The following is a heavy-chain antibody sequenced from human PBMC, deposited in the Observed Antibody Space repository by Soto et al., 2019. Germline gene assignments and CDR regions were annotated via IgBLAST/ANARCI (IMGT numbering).Heavy chain of an antibody. J-gene: IGHJ6*02. V-gene: IGHV3-53*01. Sequence: GGSLRLSCTVSGFSVTNSYINWVRQAPGKGLEWVSILYSSGTTYYADSVRGRFTVSRDDSKNTLFLHMNSLRADDTAVYYCARDWSKFSYNYPYYYAMDAWGQGTTVTVS. CDR2: LYSSGTT. D-gene: IGHD5-18*01. CDR1: GFSVTNSY. CDR3: ARDWSKFSYNYPYYYAMDA.